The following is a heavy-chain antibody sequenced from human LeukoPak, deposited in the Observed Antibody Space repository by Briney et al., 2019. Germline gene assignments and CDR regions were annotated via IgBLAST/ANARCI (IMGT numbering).Heavy chain of an antibody. D-gene: IGHD6-13*01. J-gene: IGHJ4*02. CDR3: AREYSSSWYGGVLRY. Sequence: GGSLRLSCAVSGFTFSTYMHWVRQAPGKGLEWVAFDGSTKNYADSVKGRFTISRDNSNNTLYLQMNSLTTEDTAVYYCAREYSSSWYGGVLRYWGQGTLATVSS. CDR1: GFTFSTY. V-gene: IGHV3-30-3*01. CDR2: DGSTK.